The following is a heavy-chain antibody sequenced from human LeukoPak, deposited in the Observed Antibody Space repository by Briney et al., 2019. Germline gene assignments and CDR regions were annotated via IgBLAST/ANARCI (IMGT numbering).Heavy chain of an antibody. J-gene: IGHJ4*02. Sequence: PGGSLRLSCAASGFTFSSYAMSWVRQAPGKGLEWVSFISCNGGSTYYADSVKGRFTISRDNSKNTLYLQMNSLRAEDTAVYYCAKDLNYYGSGSYYSGEDYWGQGTLVTVSS. V-gene: IGHV3-23*01. CDR2: ISCNGGST. CDR3: AKDLNYYGSGSYYSGEDY. CDR1: GFTFSSYA. D-gene: IGHD3-10*01.